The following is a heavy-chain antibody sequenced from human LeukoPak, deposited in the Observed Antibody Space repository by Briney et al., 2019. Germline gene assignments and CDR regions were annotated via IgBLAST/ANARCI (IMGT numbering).Heavy chain of an antibody. D-gene: IGHD6-13*01. J-gene: IGHJ6*03. Sequence: GGSLRLSCAASGFTFDDYAMHWVRQAPGKGLEWVSGISWNSGSIGYADSVKGRFTISRDNSKNTLYLQMNSLRAEDTAVYYCAKVLPKALLVQGYYYYMDVWGKGTTVTISS. CDR2: ISWNSGSI. CDR1: GFTFDDYA. CDR3: AKVLPKALLVQGYYYYMDV. V-gene: IGHV3-9*01.